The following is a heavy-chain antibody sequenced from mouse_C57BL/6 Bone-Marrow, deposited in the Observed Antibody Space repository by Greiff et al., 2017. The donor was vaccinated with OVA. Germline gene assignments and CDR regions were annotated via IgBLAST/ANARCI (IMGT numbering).Heavy chain of an antibody. Sequence: QVQLQQPGAELVQPGASVKMSCKASGYTFTSYWITWVKQRPGQGLELIGDLYPGSGRTNYNEKFKSKATLTVDTSSSTAYMQLSSLTSEDSAVYYCARSGITTVEGDFAMDYWGQGTSVTVSS. V-gene: IGHV1-55*01. J-gene: IGHJ4*01. CDR1: GYTFTSYW. CDR2: LYPGSGRT. D-gene: IGHD1-1*01. CDR3: ARSGITTVEGDFAMDY.